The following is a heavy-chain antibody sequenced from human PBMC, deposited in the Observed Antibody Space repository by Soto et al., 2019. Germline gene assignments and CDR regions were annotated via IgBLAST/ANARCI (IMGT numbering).Heavy chain of an antibody. Sequence: GASVQVSCKASGYTFTSYYMHWVRQAPGQGLEWMGIINPSGGSKSYAQKFQGRVTMTRDTSTSTVYMELSSLRSEDTAVYYCARDVPYYDILTGQGKQNWFDPWGQGTLVTVSS. D-gene: IGHD3-9*01. CDR2: INPSGGSK. CDR3: ARDVPYYDILTGQGKQNWFDP. CDR1: GYTFTSYY. J-gene: IGHJ5*02. V-gene: IGHV1-46*03.